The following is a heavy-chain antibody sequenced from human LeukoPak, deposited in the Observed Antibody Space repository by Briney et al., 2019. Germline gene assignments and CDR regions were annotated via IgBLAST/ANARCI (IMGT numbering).Heavy chain of an antibody. Sequence: ASVKVSCKASGYTFTGYYMHWVRQAPGQGLERMGWINPNSGGTNYAQKFQGRVTMTRDTSISTAYMELSRLRSDDTAVYYCARAAILAYCGGDCYSDYWGQGTLVTVSS. D-gene: IGHD2-21*02. J-gene: IGHJ4*02. CDR1: GYTFTGYY. CDR3: ARAAILAYCGGDCYSDY. V-gene: IGHV1-2*02. CDR2: INPNSGGT.